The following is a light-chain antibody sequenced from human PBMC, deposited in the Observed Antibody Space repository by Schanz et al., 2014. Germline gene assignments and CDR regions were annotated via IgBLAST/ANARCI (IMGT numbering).Light chain of an antibody. CDR3: QQYGSSPRGSLT. V-gene: IGKV3-20*01. CDR1: QSVSSSY. CDR2: GAS. J-gene: IGKJ4*01. Sequence: PGERATLSCRASQSVSSSYLAWYQQKPGQAPRLLIYGASSRATGIPDRFSGSGSGTDFTLTISRLEPEDFAVYYCQQYGSSPRGSLTFGGGTKVEIK.